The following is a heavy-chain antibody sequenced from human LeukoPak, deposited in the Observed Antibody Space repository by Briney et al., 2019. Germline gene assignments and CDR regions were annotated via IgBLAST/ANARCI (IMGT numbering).Heavy chain of an antibody. CDR1: GFTFSNAW. V-gene: IGHV3-23*01. CDR2: ISGSGDST. D-gene: IGHD2-21*02. J-gene: IGHJ4*02. Sequence: PGGSLRLSCVVSGFTFSNAWMSWVRQAPGKGLEWVSSISGSGDSTFYADSVKGRFSISRDNSKNTLYLQVNGLRTEDTAVYYCAKDRLLNCRGDCYIFDYWGQGTVVTVSS. CDR3: AKDRLLNCRGDCYIFDY.